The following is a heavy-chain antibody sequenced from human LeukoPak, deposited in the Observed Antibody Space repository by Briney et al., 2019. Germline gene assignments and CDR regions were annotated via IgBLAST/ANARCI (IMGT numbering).Heavy chain of an antibody. D-gene: IGHD2-2*01. CDR2: IYYSGST. V-gene: IGHV4-39*01. CDR1: GGSISSSSYY. CDR3: ARRDRYCSSTSCYGHRFDP. Sequence: SETLSLTCSVSGGSISSSSYYWGWIRQPPGKGLEWIGSIYYSGSTYYNPSLKSRLTMSVDTSKNQFSLKLSSVTAADTAVYYCARRDRYCSSTSCYGHRFDPWGQGTLVTVSS. J-gene: IGHJ5*02.